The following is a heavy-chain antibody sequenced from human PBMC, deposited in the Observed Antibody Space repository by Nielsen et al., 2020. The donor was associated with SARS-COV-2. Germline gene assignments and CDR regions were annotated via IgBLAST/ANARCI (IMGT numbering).Heavy chain of an antibody. D-gene: IGHD3-3*01. CDR2: IFDSGST. CDR1: GGSFSDYY. Sequence: SETLSLTCAVSGGSFSDYYWSWIRQPPGKGLQWIGEIFDSGSTNYNPSLKSRVTISVDTSKTQFSLRLSSVTAADTAMYYCARGRRYNDFWSGPNWFDPWGQGTLVTVS. V-gene: IGHV4-34*12. CDR3: ARGRRYNDFWSGPNWFDP. J-gene: IGHJ5*02.